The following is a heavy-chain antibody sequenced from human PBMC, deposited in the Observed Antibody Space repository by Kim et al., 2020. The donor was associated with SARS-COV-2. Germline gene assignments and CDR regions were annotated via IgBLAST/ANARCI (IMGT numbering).Heavy chain of an antibody. D-gene: IGHD3-10*01. Sequence: SETLSLTCTVSGGSISSGGYYWTWIRQHPGKGLEWIGYIYYSGSTYYNPSLKSRVNISVDTSKFQFSLKLSSVTAADMAVYYCARVCQWFGDLLYAGLDVWGQGTTVTVSS. CDR2: IYYSGST. J-gene: IGHJ6*02. CDR3: ARVCQWFGDLLYAGLDV. V-gene: IGHV4-31*03. CDR1: GGSISSGGYY.